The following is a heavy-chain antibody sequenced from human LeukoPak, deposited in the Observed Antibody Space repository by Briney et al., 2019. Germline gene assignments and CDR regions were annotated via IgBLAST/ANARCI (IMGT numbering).Heavy chain of an antibody. CDR3: ARDLYYFDY. Sequence: GGSLRLSCSASGFTFSSYAMHWVRQAPGKGLEYVSAISSNGGSTYYADSVKGRFTISRDKAKNSLYLQMNSLRDEDTAVYYCARDLYYFDYWGQGTLVTVSS. V-gene: IGHV3-64*04. CDR2: ISSNGGST. CDR1: GFTFSSYA. J-gene: IGHJ4*02.